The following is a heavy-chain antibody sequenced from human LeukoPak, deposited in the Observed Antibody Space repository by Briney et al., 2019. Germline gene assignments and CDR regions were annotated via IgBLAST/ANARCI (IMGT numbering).Heavy chain of an antibody. J-gene: IGHJ5*02. CDR3: AKSLGYCSGGSCAGFDP. CDR2: ISGSGGST. CDR1: GFTFSSYA. D-gene: IGHD2-15*01. Sequence: GGSLRLSCAASGFTFSSYAMSWVRQAPGKGLEWVSAISGSGGSTYYADSVKGRFTISRDNSKNTLYLQMNSLRAEDTAVYYCAKSLGYCSGGSCAGFDPWGQGTLVTVSS. V-gene: IGHV3-23*01.